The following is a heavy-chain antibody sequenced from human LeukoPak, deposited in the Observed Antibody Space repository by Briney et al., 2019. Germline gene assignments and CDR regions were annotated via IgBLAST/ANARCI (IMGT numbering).Heavy chain of an antibody. CDR3: ARDSGIAARLFSPPRNWFDP. Sequence: ASETLSLTCTVSGGSISSSSYYWGWIRQPPGKGLEWIGSIYYSGSTYYNPSLKSRVTISVDTSKNQFSLKLSSVTAADTAVYYCARDSGIAARLFSPPRNWFDPWGQGTLVTVSS. J-gene: IGHJ5*02. V-gene: IGHV4-39*07. D-gene: IGHD6-6*01. CDR1: GGSISSSSYY. CDR2: IYYSGST.